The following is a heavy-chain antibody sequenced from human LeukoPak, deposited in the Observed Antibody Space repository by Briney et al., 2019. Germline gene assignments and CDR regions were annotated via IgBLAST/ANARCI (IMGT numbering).Heavy chain of an antibody. V-gene: IGHV3-21*01. CDR2: ISSSSSYI. CDR1: GFTFSSYS. Sequence: GGSLRLSCAASGFTFSSYSMNWVRQAPGKGLEWVSSISSSSSYIYYADSVKGRFTISRDNAKNSLYLQMNSLRAEDTAAYYCAREDSSGWYNSWFDPWGQGTLVTVSS. CDR3: AREDSSGWYNSWFDP. J-gene: IGHJ5*02. D-gene: IGHD6-19*01.